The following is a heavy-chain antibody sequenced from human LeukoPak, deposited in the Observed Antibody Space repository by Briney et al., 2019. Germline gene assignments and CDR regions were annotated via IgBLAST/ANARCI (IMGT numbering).Heavy chain of an antibody. D-gene: IGHD1-1*01. Sequence: SETLSLTCAVYGGSFSGYYWGWIRQPPGKGLEWIGEINHSGSTNYNPSLKSRVTISVDTSKNQFSLKLSSVTAADTAVYYCARGGYKPYVPLRAFDIWGQGTMVTVSS. CDR3: ARGGYKPYVPLRAFDI. V-gene: IGHV4-34*01. CDR2: INHSGST. CDR1: GGSFSGYY. J-gene: IGHJ3*02.